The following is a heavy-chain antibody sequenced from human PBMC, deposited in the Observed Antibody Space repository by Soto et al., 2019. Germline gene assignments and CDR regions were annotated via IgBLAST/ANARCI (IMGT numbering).Heavy chain of an antibody. CDR3: ADLSRRGYIGAYYFDY. CDR1: GYTFTSYG. Sequence: QVQLVQSGAEVKKPGASVQVSCKASGYTFTSYGISWVRQAPGQGLEWMGWISAYNGNTNYAQKLQGRVTMTTDTSTSTAYMELRSPRSGDTAVYYCADLSRRGYIGAYYFDYWGQGTLVTVSS. V-gene: IGHV1-18*01. CDR2: ISAYNGNT. J-gene: IGHJ4*02. D-gene: IGHD5-12*01.